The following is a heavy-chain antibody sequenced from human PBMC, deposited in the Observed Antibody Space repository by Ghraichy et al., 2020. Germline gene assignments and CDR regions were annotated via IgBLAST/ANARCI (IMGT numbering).Heavy chain of an antibody. CDR1: GFIFSRYA. Sequence: GSLRPSCAAPGFIFSRYAMSRVRQAPGKGLERVSTISGSGDLTDYADSAKGRFTISRDNSKNTLYLQMNSLRVEDTAIYYCAKDRWSGYFDSWGQGTLVTVSS. J-gene: IGHJ4*02. D-gene: IGHD3-3*01. CDR2: ISGSGDLT. V-gene: IGHV3-23*01. CDR3: AKDRWSGYFDS.